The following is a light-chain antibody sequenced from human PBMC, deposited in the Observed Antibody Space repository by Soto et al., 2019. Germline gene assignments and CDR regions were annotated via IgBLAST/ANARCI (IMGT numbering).Light chain of an antibody. CDR2: GVN. CDR1: SSDVGSYNL. Sequence: QSVLTQPASVSGSPGQSITISCTGTSSDVGSYNLVSWYQQHPGKAPKLMIYGVNKRPSGVSNRFSGSKSGKTASLTISGLQAEDEADYYCCSYAGISTFYVFGTGTKLTVL. CDR3: CSYAGISTFYV. V-gene: IGLV2-23*02. J-gene: IGLJ1*01.